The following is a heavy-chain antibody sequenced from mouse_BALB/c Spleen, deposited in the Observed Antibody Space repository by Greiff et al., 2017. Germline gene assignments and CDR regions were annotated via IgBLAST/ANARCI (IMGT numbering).Heavy chain of an antibody. CDR1: GYTFTSYW. D-gene: IGHD2-4*01. V-gene: IGHV1-69*02. J-gene: IGHJ4*01. Sequence: VQLQQSGAELVRPGASVKLSCKASGYTFTSYWINWVKQRPGQGLEWIGNIYPSDSYTNYNQKFKDKATLTVDKSSSTAYMQLSSPTSEDSAVYYCTRGDYGYAMDYWGQGTSVTVSS. CDR2: IYPSDSYT. CDR3: TRGDYGYAMDY.